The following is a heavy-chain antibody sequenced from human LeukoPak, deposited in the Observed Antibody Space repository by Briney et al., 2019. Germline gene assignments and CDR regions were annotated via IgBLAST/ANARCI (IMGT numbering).Heavy chain of an antibody. D-gene: IGHD3-10*01. CDR2: INPNSGGT. Sequence: ASVKVSCKASGYTFTGYYMHWVRQAPGQGLEWMGWINPNSGGTNYAQKFQGRVTMTRGTSISTAYMEPSRLRSDDTAVYYCAREDPSGSYDWGQGTLVTVSS. CDR1: GYTFTGYY. J-gene: IGHJ4*02. V-gene: IGHV1-2*02. CDR3: AREDPSGSYD.